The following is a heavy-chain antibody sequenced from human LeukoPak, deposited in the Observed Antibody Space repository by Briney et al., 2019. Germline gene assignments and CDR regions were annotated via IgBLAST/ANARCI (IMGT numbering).Heavy chain of an antibody. Sequence: PSETLSLTCTVSGGSISSSTYYWGWIRQPPGKGLEWIGSGYYSWNIYYNPSLKSRVTISVDTPKNQFSLKLSSVTAADTAVYYCARRRGSGWYWEFDYWGQGTLVTVSS. J-gene: IGHJ4*02. D-gene: IGHD6-19*01. V-gene: IGHV4-39*01. CDR1: GGSISSSTYY. CDR2: GYYSWNI. CDR3: ARRRGSGWYWEFDY.